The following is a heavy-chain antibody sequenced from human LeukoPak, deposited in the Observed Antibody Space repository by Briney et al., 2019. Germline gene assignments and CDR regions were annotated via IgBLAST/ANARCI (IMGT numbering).Heavy chain of an antibody. CDR3: ARGLGYSSSWYHY. V-gene: IGHV4-34*01. Sequence: ETLSLTCAFYGGSFSGYYWSWIRQPPGTGLEWIGEINHSGSTNYNPSLKSRVTISVDTSKNQFSLKLSSVTAADTAVYYCARGLGYSSSWYHYWGQGTLVTVSS. CDR2: INHSGST. CDR1: GGSFSGYY. D-gene: IGHD6-13*01. J-gene: IGHJ4*02.